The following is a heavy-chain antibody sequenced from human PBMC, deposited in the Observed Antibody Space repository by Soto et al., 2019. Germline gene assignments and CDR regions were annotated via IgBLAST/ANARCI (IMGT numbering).Heavy chain of an antibody. Sequence: SETLSLTCIVSGGSISGYYWSWIRQPPGKGLEWIGYIYYSGSTNYNPSLKSRVTMSVDTSMIQFSLRLSSVTAADTAVYYCARVGDILTGYHYYYYGMDVWGQGTTVTVSS. D-gene: IGHD3-9*01. CDR2: IYYSGST. CDR1: GGSISGYY. V-gene: IGHV4-59*01. J-gene: IGHJ6*02. CDR3: ARVGDILTGYHYYYYGMDV.